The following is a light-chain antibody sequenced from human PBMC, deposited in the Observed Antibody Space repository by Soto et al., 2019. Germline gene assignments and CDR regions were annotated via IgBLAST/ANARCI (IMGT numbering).Light chain of an antibody. CDR1: SSNIGSNT. Sequence: QSVLTQPPSASGTPGQRVTISCSGSSSNIGSNTVNWYQQLAGTAPKLLIYSNNQRPSGVPDRFSGSKSGTSASLAISGLQSEDEADYYCAAWDDSHWVFGGGTKLTVL. J-gene: IGLJ3*02. CDR3: AAWDDSHWV. V-gene: IGLV1-44*01. CDR2: SNN.